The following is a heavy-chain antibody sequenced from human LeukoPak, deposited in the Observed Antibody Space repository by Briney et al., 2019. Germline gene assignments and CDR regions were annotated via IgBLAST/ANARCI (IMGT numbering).Heavy chain of an antibody. CDR3: AKDLGWIQFGY. V-gene: IGHV3-23*01. CDR1: GFTFSSYG. J-gene: IGHJ4*02. D-gene: IGHD5-18*01. Sequence: GGSLRLSCAASGFTFSSYGMNWVRQAPGKELEWVSGISGDAGRTYYADSVKGRFAISRDNSKNTVYLQLNSLRAEDTAVYYCAKDLGWIQFGYWGQGTLVTVSS. CDR2: ISGDAGRT.